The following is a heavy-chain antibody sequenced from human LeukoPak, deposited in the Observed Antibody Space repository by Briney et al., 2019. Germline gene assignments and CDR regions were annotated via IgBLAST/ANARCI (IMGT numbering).Heavy chain of an antibody. D-gene: IGHD4-23*01. Sequence: ASVKVSCKVSGYTLTELSMHWVRQAPGQGLEWMGWISAYNGNTNYAQKLQGRVTMTTDTSTSTAYMELRSLRSDDTAVYYCARDYPMGGGKEGFDYWGQGTLVAVSS. CDR1: GYTLTELS. CDR2: ISAYNGNT. CDR3: ARDYPMGGGKEGFDY. J-gene: IGHJ4*02. V-gene: IGHV1-18*01.